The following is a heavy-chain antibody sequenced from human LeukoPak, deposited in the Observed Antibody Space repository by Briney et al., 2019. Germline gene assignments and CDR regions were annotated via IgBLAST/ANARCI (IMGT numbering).Heavy chain of an antibody. Sequence: PGRSLRLSCAASRFTFSSYGMHWVRQAPGKGLEWVAVISYDGSNKYYAESVKGRFTISRDNSKNTPYLQMDSLRVEDTAVYYCIKERYSGNYYFDYWGQGTLVTVSS. CDR1: RFTFSSYG. J-gene: IGHJ4*02. CDR3: IKERYSGNYYFDY. CDR2: ISYDGSNK. V-gene: IGHV3-30*18. D-gene: IGHD1-26*01.